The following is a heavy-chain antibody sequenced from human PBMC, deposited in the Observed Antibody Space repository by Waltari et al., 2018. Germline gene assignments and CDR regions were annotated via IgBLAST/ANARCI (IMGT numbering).Heavy chain of an antibody. Sequence: QLQLQESGPRLVKPSETLYLTCSVSGGSISSSSYHWGWIRQSPGKGLEWIGRIYDSGSTYYNPSLKGRVTISVDTFKKQISLRLTSVTAADTAVYYCARTRTTSSYLQYYYYMDVWGRGTTVTISS. J-gene: IGHJ6*03. V-gene: IGHV4-39*07. CDR3: ARTRTTSSYLQYYYYMDV. CDR2: IYDSGST. CDR1: GGSISSSSYH. D-gene: IGHD3-22*01.